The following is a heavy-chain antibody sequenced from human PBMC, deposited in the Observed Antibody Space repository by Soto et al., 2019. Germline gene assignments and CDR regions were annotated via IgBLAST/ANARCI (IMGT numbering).Heavy chain of an antibody. V-gene: IGHV3-73*01. Sequence: GGSLRLSCAASGFTFSGSAMHWVRQASGKGLEWVGRIRSKANSYATAYAASVKGRFTISRDDSKNTAYLQMNSPKTEDTAVYYCTRTEEQILWFGELLPRALDYWGQGTLVTVSS. CDR2: IRSKANSYAT. CDR3: TRTEEQILWFGELLPRALDY. D-gene: IGHD3-10*01. J-gene: IGHJ4*02. CDR1: GFTFSGSA.